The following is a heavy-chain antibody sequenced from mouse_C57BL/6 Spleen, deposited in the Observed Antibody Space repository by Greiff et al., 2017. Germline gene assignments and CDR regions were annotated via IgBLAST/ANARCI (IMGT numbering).Heavy chain of an antibody. D-gene: IGHD3-3*01. CDR2: IDPSDSET. V-gene: IGHV1-52*01. CDR1: GYTFTSYW. CDR3: ARYRDGGVYARDY. Sequence: QVQLQQPGAELVRPGSSVKLSCKASGYTFTSYWMHWVKQRPIQGLEWIGNIDPSDSETHYNQKVKDKATLTVDKSSSTAYMQLSIRTSEDSAVYYWARYRDGGVYARDYWGQGTSVTVSS. J-gene: IGHJ4*01.